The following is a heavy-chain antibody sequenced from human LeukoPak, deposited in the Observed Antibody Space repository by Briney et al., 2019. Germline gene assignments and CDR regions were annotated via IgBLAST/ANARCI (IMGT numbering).Heavy chain of an antibody. V-gene: IGHV3-66*01. D-gene: IGHD3-10*01. J-gene: IGHJ4*02. CDR3: ARKSDSLLVREGDC. CDR2: IYSSGTT. CDR1: GFTVNRNY. Sequence: PGGSLRLSCAASGFTVNRNYMIWVRQAPGKGLECVSVIYSSGTTSYADSVKGRFTISRDTNTLYLQMNSLRAEDTAVYYCARKSDSLLVREGDCWGQGTLVSVSS.